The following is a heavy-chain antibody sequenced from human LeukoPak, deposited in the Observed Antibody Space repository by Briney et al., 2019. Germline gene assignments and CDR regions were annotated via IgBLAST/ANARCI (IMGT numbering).Heavy chain of an antibody. V-gene: IGHV3-74*01. Sequence: GGSLRLSCAASGFTFSIYWMYWVRPAPGKGLMWVSRCDSDGSGTTYVDSVKGRFTVSRDNAKSTLYLQMSSLRAEDTAVYYCATSSVWGGAFNIWGQGTMVTVSS. CDR2: CDSDGSGT. CDR1: GFTFSIYW. D-gene: IGHD3-16*01. CDR3: ATSSVWGGAFNI. J-gene: IGHJ3*02.